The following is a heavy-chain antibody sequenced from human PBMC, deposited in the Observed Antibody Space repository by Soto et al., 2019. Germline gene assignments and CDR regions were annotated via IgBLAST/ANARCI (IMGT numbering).Heavy chain of an antibody. Sequence: SVKVSCKASGGTFSSYAISWVRQAPGQGLEWMGGIIPIFGTANYAQKFQGRVTITADESTSTAYMELSSLRSEDTAVYYCAREGGSGSYRYYGMDVWGQGTTVTVSS. J-gene: IGHJ6*02. CDR3: AREGGSGSYRYYGMDV. CDR1: GGTFSSYA. D-gene: IGHD3-10*01. CDR2: IIPIFGTA. V-gene: IGHV1-69*13.